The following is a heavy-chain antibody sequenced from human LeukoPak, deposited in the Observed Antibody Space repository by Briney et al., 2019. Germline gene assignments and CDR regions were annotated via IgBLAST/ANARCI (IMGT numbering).Heavy chain of an antibody. CDR2: IYYSGST. CDR1: GGSISSSSYY. J-gene: IGHJ3*02. D-gene: IGHD1-26*01. Sequence: SETLSHTCTVSGGSISSSSYYWGWIRQPPGKGLEWIGSIYYSGSTYYNPSLKSRVTISVDTSKNQFSLKLSSVTAADTAVYYCAREVGATSHAAFDIWGQGTMVTVSS. V-gene: IGHV4-39*02. CDR3: AREVGATSHAAFDI.